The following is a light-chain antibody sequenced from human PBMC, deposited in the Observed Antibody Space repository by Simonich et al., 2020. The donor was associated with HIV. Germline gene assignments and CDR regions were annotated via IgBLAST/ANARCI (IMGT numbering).Light chain of an antibody. CDR1: SSDVGGFNY. V-gene: IGLV2-14*03. CDR2: DVS. Sequence: QSALTQPASVSGSPGQSITISCTGTSSDVGGFNYVSWYQQHPGKDPQLMIFDVSDRPSGVSTRFSGSKSGNTASLTISGLQAEDEADYYCSSYTSSSTLGVVFGGGTKLTVL. CDR3: SSYTSSSTLGVV. J-gene: IGLJ2*01.